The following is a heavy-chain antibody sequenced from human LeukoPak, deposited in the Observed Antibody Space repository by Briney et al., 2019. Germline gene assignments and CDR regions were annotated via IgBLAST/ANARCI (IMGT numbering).Heavy chain of an antibody. V-gene: IGHV4-59*08. CDR1: GGSISSYY. CDR3: ARRRRDSNFDY. CDR2: IYYSGST. J-gene: IGHJ4*02. D-gene: IGHD3/OR15-3a*01. Sequence: PSETLSLTCAVSGGSISSYYWSWVRQPPGKGLEWIGYIYYSGSTNYNPTLKSRVTISVDMSKNQFSLRLTSVTAADTAVYYCARRRRDSNFDYWGQGTLVTVSS.